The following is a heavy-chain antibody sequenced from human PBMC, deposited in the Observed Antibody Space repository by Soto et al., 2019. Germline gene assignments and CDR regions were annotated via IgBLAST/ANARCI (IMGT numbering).Heavy chain of an antibody. CDR1: GSLPVGSQSTYF. D-gene: IGHD3-3*01. Sequence: QVQIQQWGPGLLKPSETLSLTCAFSGSLPVGSQSTYFWSWIRQPPGKGLEWIGEINHSGSPNYSPSLKSRVTISFDTSKNQFSLNLTSVTAADTAVYYCARARFLQWSQDYYGLDVWGQGTTVAVSS. V-gene: IGHV4-34*01. CDR3: ARARFLQWSQDYYGLDV. J-gene: IGHJ6*02. CDR2: INHSGSP.